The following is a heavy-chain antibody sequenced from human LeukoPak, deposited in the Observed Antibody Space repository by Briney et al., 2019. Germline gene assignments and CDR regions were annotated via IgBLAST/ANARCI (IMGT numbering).Heavy chain of an antibody. Sequence: PSETLSLTCTVSGGSISSGSYDWSWIRQPAGKGLEWIGRIYTSGSTNYNPSLKSRFTISGDTSKNQFSLRLSSVTAADTAVYYCARASYSYDINGWVPFDYWGQGTLVTVSS. V-gene: IGHV4-61*02. CDR2: IYTSGST. J-gene: IGHJ4*02. D-gene: IGHD3-22*01. CDR1: GGSISSGSYD. CDR3: ARASYSYDINGWVPFDY.